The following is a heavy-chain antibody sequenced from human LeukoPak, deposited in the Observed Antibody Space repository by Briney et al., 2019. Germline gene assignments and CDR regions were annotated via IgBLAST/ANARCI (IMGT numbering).Heavy chain of an antibody. J-gene: IGHJ6*03. CDR3: AKDLYCSGGSCYSGLYYYYYMDV. V-gene: IGHV3-23*01. Sequence: GGSLRLSCAASGFTFSSYAMSWVRQAPGKGLEWVSGISGGGGSSHYADSVKGRFTISRDNSKNTLYLQMNSLRAEDTAVYYCAKDLYCSGGSCYSGLYYYYYMDVWGKGTTVTVSS. CDR2: ISGGGGSS. CDR1: GFTFSSYA. D-gene: IGHD2-15*01.